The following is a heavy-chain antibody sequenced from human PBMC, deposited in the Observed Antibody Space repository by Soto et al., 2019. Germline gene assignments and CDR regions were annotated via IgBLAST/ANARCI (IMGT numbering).Heavy chain of an antibody. CDR3: ARVRSYSYGQGYGMDV. Sequence: EVQLVESGGGLVKPGGSLRLSCAASGFTFSTYSMNWVRQAPGKGLEWVSSISSSSGYIYYADSVKGRFTIFRDDAKNSLSLQMNSLRAEDTAVYYCARVRSYSYGQGYGMDVWGQGTTVTVSS. CDR1: GFTFSTYS. V-gene: IGHV3-21*01. J-gene: IGHJ6*02. D-gene: IGHD5-18*01. CDR2: ISSSSGYI.